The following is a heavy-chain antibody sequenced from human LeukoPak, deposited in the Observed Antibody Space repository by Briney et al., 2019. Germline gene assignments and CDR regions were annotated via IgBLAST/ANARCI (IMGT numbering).Heavy chain of an antibody. CDR1: GFTFSSYS. CDR2: ISSSSSTI. D-gene: IGHD5-18*01. V-gene: IGHV3-48*01. CDR3: AKTAHFGYSYGLIFDY. J-gene: IGHJ4*02. Sequence: TGGSLRLSCAASGFTFSSYSMNWVRQAPGKGLEWVSYISSSSSTIYYADSVKGRFTISRDNAKNSLYLQMNSLRAEDTAVYYCAKTAHFGYSYGLIFDYWGQGTLVTVSS.